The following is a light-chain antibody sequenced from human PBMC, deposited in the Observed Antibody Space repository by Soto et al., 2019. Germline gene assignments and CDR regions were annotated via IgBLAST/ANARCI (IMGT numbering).Light chain of an antibody. CDR1: SNDIGGYKY. J-gene: IGLJ3*02. V-gene: IGLV2-14*03. CDR2: DVS. Sequence: QSVLTQPASVSGSPGQSITISCTGTSNDIGGYKYVSWYQHHPGKAPKLMIYDVSNRPSGVSNRFSGSKSGNTASLTISGLQAEDEADYYCSSYTRTTTLEVFDGGTKVTVL. CDR3: SSYTRTTTLEV.